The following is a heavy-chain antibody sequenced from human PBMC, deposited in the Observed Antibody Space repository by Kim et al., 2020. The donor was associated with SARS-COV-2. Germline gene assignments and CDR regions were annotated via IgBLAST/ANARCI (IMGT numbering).Heavy chain of an antibody. D-gene: IGHD6-19*01. CDR3: ATDYPSSGCPHFDP. J-gene: IGHJ5*02. V-gene: IGHV3-23*01. CDR2: VNNGGNA. Sequence: GGSLRLSCVASGFTFSSRAMSWVRQAPGKGPEWVASVNNGGNAYYADSVRRRFTVSRDITKDTLYPQMNSLRAEEFALYYCATDYPSSGCPHFDPWGQG. CDR1: GFTFSSRA.